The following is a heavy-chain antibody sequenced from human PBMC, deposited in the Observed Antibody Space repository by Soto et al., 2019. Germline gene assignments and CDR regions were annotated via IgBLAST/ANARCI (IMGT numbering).Heavy chain of an antibody. CDR1: GASISSTNW. CDR3: ATLPPRIVVVVLPIPT. J-gene: IGHJ4*02. V-gene: IGHV4-4*02. D-gene: IGHD2-15*01. CDR2: IYHTGST. Sequence: QVQLQESGPRLVKPSGTLSLTCAVSGASISSTNWWTWVRQPPGKGLEWIGEIYHTGSTKYNPSLXSXVXIXXDKSNSQFSLHLSSVTAADTAVYYCATLPPRIVVVVLPIPTWGQGTLVTVSS.